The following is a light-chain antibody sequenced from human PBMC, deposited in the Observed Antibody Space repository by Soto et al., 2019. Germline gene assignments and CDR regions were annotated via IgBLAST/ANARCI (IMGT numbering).Light chain of an antibody. CDR2: GAS. V-gene: IGKV3-15*01. CDR3: QQYSIWRT. J-gene: IGKJ1*01. Sequence: EIVMTQSPATLSVSPGERATLSCRASQSVSSNLAWYQQKPGQAPRLLIYGASTRATGIPARFSGSGSGTEFTLTISSLQSEDFAVYYCQQYSIWRTFGQRTKVDI. CDR1: QSVSSN.